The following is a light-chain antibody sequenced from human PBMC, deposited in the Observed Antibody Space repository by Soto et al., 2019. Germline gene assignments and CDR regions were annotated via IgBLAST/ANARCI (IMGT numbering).Light chain of an antibody. Sequence: IVLTQSQDTLSFSPWYSPTISFSSSQSVRSSYLAWYQQTPGQTPRLLIYAASSRATGIPDRFSGSGSGTDFSLTISRLEAEDFAVYYCQQYGSSPRTFGQGTKVDIK. J-gene: IGKJ1*01. CDR3: QQYGSSPRT. CDR2: AAS. V-gene: IGKV3-20*01. CDR1: QSVRSSY.